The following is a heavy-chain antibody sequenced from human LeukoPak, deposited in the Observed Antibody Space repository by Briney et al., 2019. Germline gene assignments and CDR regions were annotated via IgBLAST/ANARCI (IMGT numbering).Heavy chain of an antibody. J-gene: IGHJ5*02. V-gene: IGHV4-39*07. CDR2: IYYSGST. CDR1: GGSISSSSYY. D-gene: IGHD2-15*01. CDR3: ARTLVVVAATVTQHNWFDP. Sequence: SETLSLTCTVSGGSISSSSYYWGWIRQPPGKGLEWIGSIYYSGSTYYNPSLKSRVTISVDTSKNQFSLKLSSVTAADTAVYYCARTLVVVAATVTQHNWFDPWGQGTLVTVSS.